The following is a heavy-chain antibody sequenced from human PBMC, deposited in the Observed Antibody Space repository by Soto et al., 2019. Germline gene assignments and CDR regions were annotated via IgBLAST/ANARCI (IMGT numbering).Heavy chain of an antibody. CDR3: AKAAFSIWFGAPYYYGMDV. D-gene: IGHD3-10*01. J-gene: IGHJ6*02. V-gene: IGHV3-53*01. Sequence: QPGGSLRLSCAASGFTVSSNYMSWVRQAPGKGLEWVSVIYSGGRTYYADSVKGRFTISRDNSKNTLYLQMNSLRAEDTAVYYCAKAAFSIWFGAPYYYGMDVWGQGTTVTVSS. CDR2: IYSGGRT. CDR1: GFTVSSNY.